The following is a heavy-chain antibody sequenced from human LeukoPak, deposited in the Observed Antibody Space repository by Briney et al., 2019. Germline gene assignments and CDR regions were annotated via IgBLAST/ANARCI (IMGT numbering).Heavy chain of an antibody. Sequence: SGRSLRLSCAASGFTFSSYGMHWVRQAPGKGLEWVAVIWYDGSNKYYADSVKGRFTISRDNSKNTLYLQMNSLRAEDTAVYYCAKHSSYDILTAYYFDYWGQGTLVTVSS. CDR1: GFTFSSYG. V-gene: IGHV3-33*06. CDR3: AKHSSYDILTAYYFDY. D-gene: IGHD3-9*01. J-gene: IGHJ4*02. CDR2: IWYDGSNK.